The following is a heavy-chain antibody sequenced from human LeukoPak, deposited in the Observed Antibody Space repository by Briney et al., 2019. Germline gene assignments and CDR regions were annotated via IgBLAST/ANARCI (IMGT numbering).Heavy chain of an antibody. Sequence: GGSLRLSCAASGFTFSSYEMNWVRQAPGRGLEWVSYIGNTGRAIYYADSVQGRFTISRDNAKNSLYLQMNSLRAEDTAIYYCVRGDRYFFDFWGQGTLVTVSS. D-gene: IGHD1-14*01. CDR1: GFTFSSYE. J-gene: IGHJ4*02. CDR3: VRGDRYFFDF. V-gene: IGHV3-48*03. CDR2: IGNTGRAI.